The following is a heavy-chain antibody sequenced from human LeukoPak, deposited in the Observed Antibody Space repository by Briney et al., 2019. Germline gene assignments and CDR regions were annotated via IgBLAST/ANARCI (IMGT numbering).Heavy chain of an antibody. J-gene: IGHJ5*02. D-gene: IGHD3-10*01. CDR1: GGSISSSNW. CDR2: IYHSGST. V-gene: IGHV4-4*01. CDR3: ARDSGTTGEVKFDP. Sequence: KPSGTLSLTCAVSGGSISSSNWWSWVRQPPGKGLEWIGEIYHSGSTNYNPSLKSRVTISVDKSKNQFSLKLSSVTAADTAVYCCARDSGTTGEVKFDPWGQGTLVTGSS.